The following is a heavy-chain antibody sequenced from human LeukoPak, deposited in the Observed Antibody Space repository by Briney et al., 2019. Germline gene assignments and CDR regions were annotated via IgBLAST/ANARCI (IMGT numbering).Heavy chain of an antibody. Sequence: PSETLSPTRTVSGGSLSSYYWGWIRPTPGEGLEWIGDIYYSGSAPSTPSLKRRVTPSVETAKKHISPNLSSVTPPHTALYCCARHTDIAPLRSLKYWGEGTLVTVS. CDR3: ARHTDIAPLRSLKY. V-gene: IGHV4-59*08. CDR1: GGSLSSYY. J-gene: IGHJ4*02. D-gene: IGHD6-13*01. CDR2: IYYSGSA.